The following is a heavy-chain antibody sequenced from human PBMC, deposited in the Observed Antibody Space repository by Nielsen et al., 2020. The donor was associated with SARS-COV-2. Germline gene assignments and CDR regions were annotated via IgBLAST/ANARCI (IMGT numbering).Heavy chain of an antibody. D-gene: IGHD1-26*01. Sequence: SLKISCAASGFTFSSYEMNWVRQAPGKGLEWVSGISWNSGSIGYADSVKGRFTISRDNAKNSLYLQMNSLRAEDTALYYCAKFALGRNDAFDIWGQGTMVTVSS. CDR2: ISWNSGSI. J-gene: IGHJ3*02. V-gene: IGHV3-9*01. CDR1: GFTFSSYE. CDR3: AKFALGRNDAFDI.